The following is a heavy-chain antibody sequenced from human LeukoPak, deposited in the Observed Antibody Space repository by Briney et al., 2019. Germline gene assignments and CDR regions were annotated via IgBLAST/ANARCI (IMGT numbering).Heavy chain of an antibody. CDR3: ARDLRAGGDWYFDL. CDR2: IIPILGTA. CDR1: GYTFTSYA. Sequence: SVKVSCKASGYTFTSYAISWVRQAPGQGLEWMGGIIPILGTANYAQKFQGRVTITADESTSTAYMELSSLRSEDTAVYYCARDLRAGGDWYFDLWGRGTLVTVSS. D-gene: IGHD3-16*01. J-gene: IGHJ2*01. V-gene: IGHV1-69*13.